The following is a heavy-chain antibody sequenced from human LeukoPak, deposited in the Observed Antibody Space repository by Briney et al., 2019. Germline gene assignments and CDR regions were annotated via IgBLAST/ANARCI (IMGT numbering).Heavy chain of an antibody. D-gene: IGHD6-13*01. CDR1: GLIFSTYG. Sequence: HAGGSLRLSCVASGLIFSTYGMHWVRQAPGKGLEWVAFIQFDGSDEHYSDSVKGRFTISRDNSKNTLLLQMNNLRTEDTSVYYCAEDQKLQPFHYWGQGTLVTVSS. V-gene: IGHV3-30*02. J-gene: IGHJ4*02. CDR3: AEDQKLQPFHY. CDR2: IQFDGSDE.